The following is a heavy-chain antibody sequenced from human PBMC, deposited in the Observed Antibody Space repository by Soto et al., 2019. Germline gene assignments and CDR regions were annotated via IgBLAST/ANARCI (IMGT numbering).Heavy chain of an antibody. Sequence: SETLSLTCDVYGGSFSGYIWTWIRQTPGKGLQWIGQINHSGSANYNPSLKSRVTISVDRSKNQFSPKLSSVTAADTAVYYCARVPDYWGQGTLVTVSS. V-gene: IGHV4-34*01. CDR2: INHSGSA. CDR3: ARVPDY. CDR1: GGSFSGYI. J-gene: IGHJ4*02.